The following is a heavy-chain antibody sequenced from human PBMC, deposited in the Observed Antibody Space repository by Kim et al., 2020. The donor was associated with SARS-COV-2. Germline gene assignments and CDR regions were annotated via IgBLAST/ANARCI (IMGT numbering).Heavy chain of an antibody. Sequence: GGSLRLSCAASGFIFSDYAMNWVRQAPGKGLEWVSAISGRGGLTHYVDSVKGRFTIFRDNSQNTLFLQVNSLRAEDTAVYYCARDGGRHGYASELTAPFGIWGQGTLATV. CDR3: ARDGGRHGYASELTAPFGI. CDR2: ISGRGGLT. V-gene: IGHV3-23*01. J-gene: IGHJ3*02. CDR1: GFIFSDYA. D-gene: IGHD2-21*02.